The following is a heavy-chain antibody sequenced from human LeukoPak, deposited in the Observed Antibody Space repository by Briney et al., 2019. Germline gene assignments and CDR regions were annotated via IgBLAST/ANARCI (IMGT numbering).Heavy chain of an antibody. CDR1: GYTFTSYY. Sequence: ASVKVSCKASGYTFTSYYMHWVRQAPGQGLEWMGIINPSGGSTSYAQKFQGRVTMTRDMSTSTVYMELSSLRSEDTAVYYCARDSIVVVPAAITPPGRWFDPWGQGTLVTVSS. D-gene: IGHD2-2*02. J-gene: IGHJ5*02. CDR2: INPSGGST. CDR3: ARDSIVVVPAAITPPGRWFDP. V-gene: IGHV1-46*01.